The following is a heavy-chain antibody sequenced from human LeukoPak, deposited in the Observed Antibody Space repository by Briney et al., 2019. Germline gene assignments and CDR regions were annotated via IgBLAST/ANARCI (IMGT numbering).Heavy chain of an antibody. CDR1: GFTLSSNG. V-gene: IGHV3-30*18. D-gene: IGHD6-19*01. CDR3: AKERSSGWPFDY. J-gene: IGHJ4*02. Sequence: GGSLRLSCAASGFTLSSNGMHWVRQAPGKGLEWVAVISYDGSSRNYADSVKGRFTVSRDNSKNTLYLEMNSLRADDTAVYYCAKERSSGWPFDYWGQGTLVTVSS. CDR2: ISYDGSSR.